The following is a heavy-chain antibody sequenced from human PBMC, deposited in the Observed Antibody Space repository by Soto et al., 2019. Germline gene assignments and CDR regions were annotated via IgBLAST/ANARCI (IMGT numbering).Heavy chain of an antibody. CDR3: ARVFAVRDFWSGYYGDAFDM. CDR1: GFTFSTYC. Sequence: GGSLRLSCAASGFTFSTYCMNWVRQAPGKGLERVSYISSSTSTIYYADSVKGRFTISRDNAQNSLYLQMISLRAEGKAVYYCARVFAVRDFWSGYYGDAFDMRGRGSMVSVSS. J-gene: IGHJ3*02. D-gene: IGHD3-3*01. V-gene: IGHV3-48*01. CDR2: ISSSTSTI.